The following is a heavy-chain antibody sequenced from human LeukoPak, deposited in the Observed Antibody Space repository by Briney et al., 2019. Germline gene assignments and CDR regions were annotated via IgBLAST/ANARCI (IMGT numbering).Heavy chain of an antibody. V-gene: IGHV1-18*01. Sequence: SVKVPCKPSGYTFTSYGIIRGTRSPGHRVKWWRWFSAYNGNTNYAQKLQGRVTMTTDTSTSTAYMELRRLRSDDTAVYYCAREAWYSSSSFDYWGPGTLVTVSS. CDR2: FSAYNGNT. J-gene: IGHJ4*02. D-gene: IGHD6-6*01. CDR1: GYTFTSYG. CDR3: AREAWYSSSSFDY.